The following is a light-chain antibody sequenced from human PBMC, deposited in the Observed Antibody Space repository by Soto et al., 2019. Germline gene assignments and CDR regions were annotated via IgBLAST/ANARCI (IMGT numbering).Light chain of an antibody. J-gene: IGKJ4*01. CDR1: QDISSH. Sequence: DIQMTQSPSSLSASVGDTVSITCRATQDISSHLSWYQRKPGTPPKLLIYDASNLETRVPSRVGGSGSGTDFTFTISSLQPEDIATYYCQQFDSLPLTFGGGTKVEIK. CDR3: QQFDSLPLT. CDR2: DAS. V-gene: IGKV1-33*01.